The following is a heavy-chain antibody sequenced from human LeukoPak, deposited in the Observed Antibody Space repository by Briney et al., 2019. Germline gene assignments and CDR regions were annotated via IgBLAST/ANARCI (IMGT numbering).Heavy chain of an antibody. D-gene: IGHD3-22*01. Sequence: ASVKVSCKASGYTFIGYYMHWVRQAPGQGLEWMGWINPNSGGTNYAQKFQGRVTMTRDTSISTAYMELSRLRSDDTAVYYCARDCRQYYYDSSGHNWFDPWGQGTLVTVSS. CDR1: GYTFIGYY. CDR3: ARDCRQYYYDSSGHNWFDP. CDR2: INPNSGGT. J-gene: IGHJ5*02. V-gene: IGHV1-2*02.